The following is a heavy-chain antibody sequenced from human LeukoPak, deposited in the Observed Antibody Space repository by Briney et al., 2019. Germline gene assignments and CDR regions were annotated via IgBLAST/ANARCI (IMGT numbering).Heavy chain of an antibody. CDR1: GFTVSSNY. CDR2: IYSGGST. D-gene: IGHD3-22*01. Sequence: GGSLRLSCAASGFTVSSNYMSWVRQAPGKGLEWVSVIYSGGSTYYADSVKGRFTISRDNSKNTLYLQMNSLRAEDTAVYYCALEGYDSSGYEYNWFDPWGQGTLVTVS. J-gene: IGHJ5*02. V-gene: IGHV3-53*01. CDR3: ALEGYDSSGYEYNWFDP.